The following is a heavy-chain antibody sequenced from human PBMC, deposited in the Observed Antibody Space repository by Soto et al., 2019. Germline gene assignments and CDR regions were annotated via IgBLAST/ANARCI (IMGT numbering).Heavy chain of an antibody. D-gene: IGHD6-19*01. Sequence: ASVKVSCKASGGTFSSYAISWVRQAPGQGLEWMGWIIPSSGTANYAQKFQDRVTITADMSTGTAYMELSSLRSEDTAVYYCAADVIAVAGDFDHWGQGTQVTVSS. V-gene: IGHV1-69*06. J-gene: IGHJ4*02. CDR1: GGTFSSYA. CDR2: IIPSSGTA. CDR3: AADVIAVAGDFDH.